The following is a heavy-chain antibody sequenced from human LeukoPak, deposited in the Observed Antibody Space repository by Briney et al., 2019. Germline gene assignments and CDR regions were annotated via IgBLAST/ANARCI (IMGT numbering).Heavy chain of an antibody. CDR2: IYHSGST. D-gene: IGHD2-8*01. J-gene: IGHJ4*02. CDR3: TRENGAFSPFGY. V-gene: IGHV4-59*12. Sequence: SETLSLTCTVSGGSISSYYWSWIRQPSGKGLEWIGYIYHSGSTSYNPSLNSRVTLAVDTSKSHLSLTLTSVTAADTAVYYCTRENGAFSPFGYWGQGTLVTVPS. CDR1: GGSISSYY.